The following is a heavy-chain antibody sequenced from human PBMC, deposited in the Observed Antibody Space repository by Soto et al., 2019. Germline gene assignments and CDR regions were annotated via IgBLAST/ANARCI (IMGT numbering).Heavy chain of an antibody. V-gene: IGHV6-1*01. J-gene: IGHJ4*02. CDR3: ARDPGYSLDY. CDR2: TYYRSKWYY. Sequence: SQTLSLTCAISGDSVSIKSAAWIWIRQSPSRGLEWLGRTYYRSKWYYDYADSVKSRITINSDTSKNQFSLQLNSVTPEDTAVYYCARDPGYSLDYWGQGTLVTVSS. D-gene: IGHD5-18*01. CDR1: GDSVSIKSAA.